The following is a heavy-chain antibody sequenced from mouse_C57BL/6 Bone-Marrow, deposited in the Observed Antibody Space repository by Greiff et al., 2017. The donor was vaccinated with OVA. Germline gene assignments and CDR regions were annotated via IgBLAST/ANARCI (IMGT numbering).Heavy chain of an antibody. CDR1: GFNIKDDY. Sequence: EVQVVESGAELVRPGASVKLSCTASGFNIKDDYMHWVKQRPEQGLEWIGWIDPENGDTEYASKFQGKATITADTSSNTAYLQLSSLTSEDTAVYYCTSYSNWFAYWGQGTLVTVSA. D-gene: IGHD2-5*01. V-gene: IGHV14-4*01. J-gene: IGHJ3*01. CDR3: TSYSNWFAY. CDR2: IDPENGDT.